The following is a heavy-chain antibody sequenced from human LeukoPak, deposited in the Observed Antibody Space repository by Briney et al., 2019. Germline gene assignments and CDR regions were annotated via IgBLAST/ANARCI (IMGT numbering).Heavy chain of an antibody. J-gene: IGHJ6*02. Sequence: SSETLSLTCTVSGGSISSSSYYWGWIRQPPGKGLEWIGSIYYSGSTYYNPSLKSRVTISVDTSKNQFSLKLSSVTAADTAVYYCASLGSSKSYGMDVWGQGTTVTVSS. V-gene: IGHV4-39*01. D-gene: IGHD3-16*01. CDR3: ASLGSSKSYGMDV. CDR2: IYYSGST. CDR1: GGSISSSSYY.